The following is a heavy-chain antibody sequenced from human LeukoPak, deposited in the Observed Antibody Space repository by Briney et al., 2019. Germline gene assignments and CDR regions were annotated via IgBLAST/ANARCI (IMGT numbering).Heavy chain of an antibody. D-gene: IGHD3-22*01. V-gene: IGHV3-7*01. CDR1: GFTFSSYW. J-gene: IGHJ4*02. CDR3: ARDRRLDYDSSGYEHFDY. CDR2: IKEDGGEK. Sequence: PGGSLRLSCAASGFTFSSYWITWVRQAPGKGLAWVANIKEDGGEKYYVDSVKGRFTISRDNAKNSVSLQMNSLRVEDTAVYYCARDRRLDYDSSGYEHFDYWGQGTLVTVSS.